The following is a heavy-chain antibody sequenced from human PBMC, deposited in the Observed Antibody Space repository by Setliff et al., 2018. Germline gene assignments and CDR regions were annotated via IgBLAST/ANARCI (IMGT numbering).Heavy chain of an antibody. CDR2: IYYSGST. Sequence: KSSETLSLTCTVSGGSISSSSYYWGWIRQPPGKGLEWIGSIYYSGSTYYNPSLKSRVTISVDASKNQFSLKLSSVTAADTAVYYCARRETYYNFWSGYFDYWGQGTLVTVSS. CDR3: ARRETYYNFWSGYFDY. V-gene: IGHV4-39*07. CDR1: GGSISSSSYY. J-gene: IGHJ4*02. D-gene: IGHD3-3*01.